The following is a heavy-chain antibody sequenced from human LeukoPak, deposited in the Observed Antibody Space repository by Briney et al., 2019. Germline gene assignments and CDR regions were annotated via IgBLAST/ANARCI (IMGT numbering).Heavy chain of an antibody. D-gene: IGHD5-18*01. CDR1: GFTFSSSW. J-gene: IGHJ6*02. CDR2: INSDGSIT. V-gene: IGHV3-74*01. CDR3: AREDTALAHFGMDA. Sequence: GGSLRLSCAASGFTFSSSWMHWGRQAPGKGLVWVSRINSDGSITTYADSVRGRFTISRDNAKNTLYLRMNSLRAEDTAVYYCAREDTALAHFGMDAWGQGTTVTVSS.